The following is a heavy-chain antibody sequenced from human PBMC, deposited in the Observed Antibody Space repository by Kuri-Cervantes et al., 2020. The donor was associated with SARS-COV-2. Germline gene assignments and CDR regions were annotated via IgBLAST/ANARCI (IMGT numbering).Heavy chain of an antibody. CDR1: GFTSSGYS. V-gene: IGHV3-21*01. CDR2: IDSSSYYI. J-gene: IGHJ4*02. Sequence: GGSLRLSCAASGFTSSGYSMNWIRQAPGKGLEWVASIDSSSYYIYHADSAKGRLTISRDNAKTSLYLQMNSLKPEDTAVYYCAREEGGELGEAFDYWGQGALVTVSS. CDR3: AREEGGELGEAFDY. D-gene: IGHD7-27*01.